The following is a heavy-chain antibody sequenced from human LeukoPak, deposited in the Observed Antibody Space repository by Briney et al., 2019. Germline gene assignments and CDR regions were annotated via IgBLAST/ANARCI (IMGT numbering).Heavy chain of an antibody. CDR3: AHRRYDFWSGYENWFDP. J-gene: IGHJ5*02. CDR1: GFSLHTSGVG. Sequence: SGPTLLKPTQTLTLTFTFSGFSLHTSGVGVGWIRQPPGKALEWLTLIYWNDDKRYSPSLKSRLTITKDTSKNQVVLTMTNMDPVDAATYYCAHRRYDFWSGYENWFDPWGQGTLVTVSS. V-gene: IGHV2-5*01. CDR2: IYWNDDK. D-gene: IGHD3-3*01.